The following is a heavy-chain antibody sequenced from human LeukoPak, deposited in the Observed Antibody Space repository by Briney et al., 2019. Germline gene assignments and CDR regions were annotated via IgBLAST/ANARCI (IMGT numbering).Heavy chain of an antibody. Sequence: SETLSLTCTVSGGSISSYYWSWIRQPPGKGLEWIGYIYYSGSTNYNPSLKSRVTISVDASKNQFSLTLSSVTAADTAVYYCARRGSNWGYYFDYWGQGTLVTVSS. CDR1: GGSISSYY. CDR3: ARRGSNWGYYFDY. V-gene: IGHV4-59*08. J-gene: IGHJ4*02. D-gene: IGHD7-27*01. CDR2: IYYSGST.